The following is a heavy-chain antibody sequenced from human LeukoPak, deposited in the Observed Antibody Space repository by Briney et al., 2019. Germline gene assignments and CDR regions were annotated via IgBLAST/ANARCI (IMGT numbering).Heavy chain of an antibody. D-gene: IGHD3-9*01. J-gene: IGHJ4*02. CDR3: AAHSLRYFDWLLEGDY. CDR1: GGSISSGGYS. Sequence: PSQTLSLTCAVSGGSISSGGYSWSWIRQPPGKGLEWIGYIYHGGSTYYNPSLKSRVTISVDRSKNQFSLKLSSVTAADTAVYYCAAHSLRYFDWLLEGDYWGQGTLVTVSS. CDR2: IYHGGST. V-gene: IGHV4-30-2*01.